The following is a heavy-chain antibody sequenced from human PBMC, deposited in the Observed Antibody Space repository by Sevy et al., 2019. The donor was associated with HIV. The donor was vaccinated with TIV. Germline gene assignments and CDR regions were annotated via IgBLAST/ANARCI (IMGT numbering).Heavy chain of an antibody. CDR2: INPSGGST. CDR3: ARDIQQRYYYYGMDV. J-gene: IGHJ6*02. D-gene: IGHD6-13*01. CDR1: GYTFTSYY. V-gene: IGHV1-46*01. Sequence: ASVKVSCKASGYTFTSYYMHWVRQAPGQGLEWMGIINPSGGSTSYAQKFQGRVTMTRDTSTGTVYMELSSLRSEDTAVYYCARDIQQRYYYYGMDVWGQGTTVTVSS.